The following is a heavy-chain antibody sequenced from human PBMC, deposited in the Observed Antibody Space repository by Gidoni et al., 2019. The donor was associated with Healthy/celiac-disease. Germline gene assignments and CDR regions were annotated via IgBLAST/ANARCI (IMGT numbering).Heavy chain of an antibody. J-gene: IGHJ6*02. Sequence: QVQLVQSGAEVQKPGASVKVSCKASGYPFTSYYMHWVRQAPGQGLEWMGIINPSGGSTRYEQKFQGRVTMTRETSTSTVYMELSSLRSEDTAVYYCARDLHTSSSWYYYGMDVWGQGTTVTVSS. CDR3: ARDLHTSSSWYYYGMDV. CDR1: GYPFTSYY. V-gene: IGHV1-46*01. CDR2: INPSGGST. D-gene: IGHD6-13*01.